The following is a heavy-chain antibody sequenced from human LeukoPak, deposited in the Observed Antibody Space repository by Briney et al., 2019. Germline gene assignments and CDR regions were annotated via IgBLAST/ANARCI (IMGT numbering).Heavy chain of an antibody. V-gene: IGHV4-4*02. CDR2: IYHSGST. J-gene: IGHJ3*02. Sequence: SETLSLTCAVSGGSISSSNWWSWVRQPPGKGLEWIGEIYHSGSTNYNPSLKSRVTISVDKSKNQFSLKLSSVTAADTAVYYCARTLRLGELSLYKGAFDIWGQGTMVTVSS. D-gene: IGHD3-16*02. CDR3: ARTLRLGELSLYKGAFDI. CDR1: GGSISSSNW.